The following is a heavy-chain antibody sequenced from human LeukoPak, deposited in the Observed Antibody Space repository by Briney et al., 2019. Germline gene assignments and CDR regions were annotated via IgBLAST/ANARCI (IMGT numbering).Heavy chain of an antibody. D-gene: IGHD6-19*01. CDR1: GGSFSGYY. CDR3: ARFVAGTDY. J-gene: IGHJ4*02. Sequence: PSETLSLTCAVYGGSFSGYYWSWIRQPPGKGLEWIGEINHSGSTNYNPSLKSRVTISVDTSKNQFSLKLSSVTAADTAVYYCARFVAGTDYWGQGTLVTVSS. V-gene: IGHV4-34*01. CDR2: INHSGST.